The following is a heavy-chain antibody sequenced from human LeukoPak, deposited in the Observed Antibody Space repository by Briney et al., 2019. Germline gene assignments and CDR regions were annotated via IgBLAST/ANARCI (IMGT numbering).Heavy chain of an antibody. CDR3: ARHGSSWPTPYDSFDI. CDR2: IYPGDSDT. Sequence: GESLKISCKGSEYSFTTYWIGWVRQMPGKGLEWMGIIYPGDSDTRYSPSFQGQITISADKSISTAYLQWSSLKTADTAMYYCARHGSSWPTPYDSFDIWGQGTMVTVSS. D-gene: IGHD6-13*01. V-gene: IGHV5-51*01. J-gene: IGHJ3*02. CDR1: EYSFTTYW.